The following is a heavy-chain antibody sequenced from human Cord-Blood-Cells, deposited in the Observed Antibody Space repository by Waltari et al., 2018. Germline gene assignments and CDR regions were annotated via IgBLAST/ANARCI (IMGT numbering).Heavy chain of an antibody. CDR3: YSGSDAFDI. Sequence: TSYDINWVRQATGQGLEWMGWMNPNSGNTGYAQKFQGRVTMTRNTSISTAYMELSSLRSEDTALYYCYSGSDAFDIWGQGTMVTVSS. CDR2: MNPNSGNT. D-gene: IGHD3-10*01. CDR1: TSYD. J-gene: IGHJ3*02. V-gene: IGHV1-8*01.